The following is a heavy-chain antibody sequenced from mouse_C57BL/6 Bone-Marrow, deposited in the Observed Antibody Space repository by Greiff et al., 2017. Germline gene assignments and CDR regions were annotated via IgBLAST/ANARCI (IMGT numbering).Heavy chain of an antibody. CDR1: GFNIKDDY. Sequence: VQLKESGAELVRPGASVKLSCTASGFNIKDDYMHWVKQRPEQGLEWIGWIDPENGDTEYASKFQGKATITADTSSNTAYLQLSSLTSEDTAVYYCTVPYDYLAWFAYWGQGTLVTVSA. CDR3: TVPYDYLAWFAY. V-gene: IGHV14-4*01. CDR2: IDPENGDT. J-gene: IGHJ3*01. D-gene: IGHD2-4*01.